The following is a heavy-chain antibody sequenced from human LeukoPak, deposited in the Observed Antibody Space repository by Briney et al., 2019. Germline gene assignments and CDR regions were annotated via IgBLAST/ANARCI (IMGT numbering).Heavy chain of an antibody. CDR1: GGSISSSNHY. V-gene: IGHV4-30-4*08. CDR3: ARFLIYYDSSGYHPYFDY. CDR2: IYYSGST. Sequence: PSETLSLTCTVSGGSISSSNHYWGWIRQPPGKGLEWIGYIYYSGSTYYNPSLKSRVTISVDTSKNQFSLKLSSVTAADTAVYYCARFLIYYDSSGYHPYFDYWGQGTLVTVSS. J-gene: IGHJ4*02. D-gene: IGHD3-22*01.